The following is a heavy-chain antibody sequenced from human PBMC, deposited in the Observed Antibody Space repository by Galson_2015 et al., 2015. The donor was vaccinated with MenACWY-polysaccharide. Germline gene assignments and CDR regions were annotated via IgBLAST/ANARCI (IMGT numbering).Heavy chain of an antibody. J-gene: IGHJ4*02. CDR1: GFSLNTRGVG. CDR3: AHGQHYYATSSFSYYFDV. CDR2: IYWDNDK. D-gene: IGHD3-10*01. Sequence: PALVKPTQTLTLTCTFSGFSLNTRGVGVGWIRQPPGKALEWLALIYWDNDKRYSPSLKARLTITKDTSKNQVFLAMTNVDPVDTATYYCAHGQHYYATSSFSYYFDVWGPGTLVTVSS. V-gene: IGHV2-5*02.